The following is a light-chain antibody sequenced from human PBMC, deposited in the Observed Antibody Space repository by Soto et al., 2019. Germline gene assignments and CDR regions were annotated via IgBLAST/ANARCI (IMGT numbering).Light chain of an antibody. CDR1: ESIDSW. J-gene: IGKJ1*01. CDR2: KAS. CDR3: QQYNNYRA. V-gene: IGKV1-5*03. Sequence: GDRVTITCRASESIDSWLAWHQQKPGRAPKLLISKASSLESGVPSRFSGSGSGTEFTLTISSLQPDDFATYYCQQYNNYRAFGQGTKVEI.